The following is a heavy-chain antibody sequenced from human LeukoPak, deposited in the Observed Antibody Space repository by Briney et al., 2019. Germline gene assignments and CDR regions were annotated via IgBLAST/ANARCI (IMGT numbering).Heavy chain of an antibody. CDR3: ARAPQYSSSWSLDY. CDR2: INHSGST. CDR1: GDSISSSNYY. Sequence: SSETLSLTCTVSGDSISSSNYYWSWIRQPPGKGLEWIGEINHSGSTNYNPSLKSRVTISVDTSKNQFSLKLSSVTAADTAVYYCARAPQYSSSWSLDYWGQGTLVTVSS. D-gene: IGHD6-13*01. J-gene: IGHJ4*02. V-gene: IGHV4-39*07.